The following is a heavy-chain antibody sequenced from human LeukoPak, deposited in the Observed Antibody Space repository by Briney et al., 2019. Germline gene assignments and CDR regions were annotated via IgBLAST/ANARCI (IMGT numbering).Heavy chain of an antibody. V-gene: IGHV4-34*01. CDR2: INHSGRT. CDR1: GGSFSGYY. CDR3: ARSAYYYGSGSFPFDY. Sequence: PSETLSLTCAVYGGSFSGYYWSWIRQPPGKGLEWIGEINHSGRTNYNPSLKSRVTISVDTTKNQFSLKLSSVTAADTAVYYCARSAYYYGSGSFPFDYWGQGTLVTVSS. J-gene: IGHJ4*02. D-gene: IGHD3-10*01.